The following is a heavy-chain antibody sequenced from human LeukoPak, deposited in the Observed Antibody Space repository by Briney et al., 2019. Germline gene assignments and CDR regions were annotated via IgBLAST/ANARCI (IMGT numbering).Heavy chain of an antibody. CDR1: GGSFSGYS. J-gene: IGHJ4*02. V-gene: IGHV4-34*01. CDR3: ARGRIAVAGTVDY. Sequence: KPSETLSLTCAVYGGSFSGYSWSWIRQPPGKGLEWIGEINHSGSTNYNPSLKSRVTISVDTSKNQFSLKLSSVTAADTAVYYCARGRIAVAGTVDYWGQGTLVTVSS. D-gene: IGHD6-19*01. CDR2: INHSGST.